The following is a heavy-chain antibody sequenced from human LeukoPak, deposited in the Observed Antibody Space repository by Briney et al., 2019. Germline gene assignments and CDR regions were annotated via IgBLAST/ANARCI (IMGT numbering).Heavy chain of an antibody. CDR1: GFIVSGND. D-gene: IGHD2-15*01. V-gene: IGHV3-53*01. Sequence: GGSLRLSCAASGFIVSGNDMSWVRQAPGKGLEWVSVIYNGGSAYYADSVKGRFTVSRVNSKNTLYLQMNSLRAEDTAVYYCARDLGGCSGGSCYSRDVWGQGTTVTVSS. CDR3: ARDLGGCSGGSCYSRDV. J-gene: IGHJ6*02. CDR2: IYNGGSA.